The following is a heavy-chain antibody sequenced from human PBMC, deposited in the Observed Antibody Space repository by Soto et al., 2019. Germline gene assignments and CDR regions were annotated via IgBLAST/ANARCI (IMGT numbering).Heavy chain of an antibody. Sequence: SETLSLTCAVYGGSFSGYYWSWIRQPPGKGLEWIGEINHSGSTNYNPSLKSRVTISVDTSKNQFSLKLSSVTAADTAVYYCARVNYYDSSAQGDYWGQGTLVTVSS. J-gene: IGHJ4*02. CDR2: INHSGST. CDR1: GGSFSGYY. CDR3: ARVNYYDSSAQGDY. V-gene: IGHV4-34*01. D-gene: IGHD3-22*01.